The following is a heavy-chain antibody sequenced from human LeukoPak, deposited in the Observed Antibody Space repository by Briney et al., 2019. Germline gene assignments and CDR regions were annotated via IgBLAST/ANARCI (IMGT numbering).Heavy chain of an antibody. J-gene: IGHJ5*02. CDR2: IHYSGST. CDR3: ARDHGRDGVRYNWFDP. Sequence: PSETLSLTCTVSGGSISSYYWSWIRQPPGKGLEWIGYIHYSGSTNYNPSLKSRVTISVDTSKNQFSLKLSSVTAADTAVYYCARDHGRDGVRYNWFDPWGQGTLVTVSS. CDR1: GGSISSYY. D-gene: IGHD5-24*01. V-gene: IGHV4-59*01.